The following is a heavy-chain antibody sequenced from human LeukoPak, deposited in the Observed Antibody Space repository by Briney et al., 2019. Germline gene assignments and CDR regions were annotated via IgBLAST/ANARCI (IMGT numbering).Heavy chain of an antibody. D-gene: IGHD3-22*01. CDR3: AKVDGDGSGYPFDY. Sequence: GGSLRLSCAASGFTFSSYGMHWVRQAPGQGLEWVAVISYDGSNKNYADSMKGRFTISRDNSKNTLYLQMNNLRAEDTAVYYCAKVDGDGSGYPFDYWGQGTLVTVSS. V-gene: IGHV3-30*18. CDR1: GFTFSSYG. J-gene: IGHJ4*02. CDR2: ISYDGSNK.